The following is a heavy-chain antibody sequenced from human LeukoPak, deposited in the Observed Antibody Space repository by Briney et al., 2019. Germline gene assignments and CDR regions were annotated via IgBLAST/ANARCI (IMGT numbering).Heavy chain of an antibody. J-gene: IGHJ5*02. Sequence: PSETLSLTCTVSGGSISSGGYYWSWIRQHPGEGLEWIGYIYYSGSTYYNPSLKSRVTISVDTSKNQFSLKLSSVTAADTAVYYCARGTITVRGPFDPWGQGTLVTVSS. V-gene: IGHV4-31*03. D-gene: IGHD4-17*01. CDR2: IYYSGST. CDR1: GGSISSGGYY. CDR3: ARGTITVRGPFDP.